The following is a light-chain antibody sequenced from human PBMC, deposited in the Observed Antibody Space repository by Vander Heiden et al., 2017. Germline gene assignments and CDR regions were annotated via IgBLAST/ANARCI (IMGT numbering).Light chain of an antibody. J-gene: IGKJ2*01. V-gene: IGKV1-5*03. CDR1: QSISTW. CDR2: EAS. Sequence: IQMTQSPSLLPASVGDRVTMPCRASQSISTWFAWYQQKPGKAPKLLIYEASTLRGGVPTRFSGSGSGTEFTLTISSLQPDDFATYYCQQYSTYMYTFGEGTKVEIK. CDR3: QQYSTYMYT.